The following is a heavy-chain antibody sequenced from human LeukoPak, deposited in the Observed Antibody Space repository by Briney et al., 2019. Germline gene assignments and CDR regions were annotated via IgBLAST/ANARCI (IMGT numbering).Heavy chain of an antibody. CDR3: AGDTAMATFDY. CDR1: GGSFSGYY. CDR2: INHSGNT. J-gene: IGHJ4*02. Sequence: PSETLSLTCAVYGGSFSGYYWSWIRQPPGKGLEWIGEINHSGNTNYNPSLKSRVTISVDTSKNQFSLKLSAVTAADTAVYYCAGDTAMATFDYGGQGTLVTVSS. V-gene: IGHV4-34*01. D-gene: IGHD5-18*01.